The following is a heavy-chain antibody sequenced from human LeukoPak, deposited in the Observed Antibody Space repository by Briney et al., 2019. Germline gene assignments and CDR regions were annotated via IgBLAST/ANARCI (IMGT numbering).Heavy chain of an antibody. J-gene: IGHJ6*02. V-gene: IGHV3-23*01. D-gene: IGHD6-19*01. Sequence: GGSLRLSCAASGLTFNSYAMSWVRQAPGKGLEWVSSISGSGGSTYYADSVKGRFTISRDNSQNTLYLQMNSLRTEDTAVYYCAKDRSGGGDYYFGMDVWGPGTTVTVSS. CDR2: ISGSGGST. CDR3: AKDRSGGGDYYFGMDV. CDR1: GLTFNSYA.